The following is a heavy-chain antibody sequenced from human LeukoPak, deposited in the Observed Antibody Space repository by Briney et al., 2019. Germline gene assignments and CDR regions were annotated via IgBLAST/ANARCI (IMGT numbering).Heavy chain of an antibody. Sequence: GGSLRLSCAASGFTFTNASMTWVRQAPGKGLEWVGRIKSKGDGETTDYTAPVKGRFTMSRDDSKATLYLQMNSLAAEDTAVYYCTTDLGLTMIRGVIVYWGQGALVTVSS. D-gene: IGHD3-10*01. CDR1: GFTFTNAS. CDR2: IKSKGDGETT. J-gene: IGHJ4*02. V-gene: IGHV3-15*01. CDR3: TTDLGLTMIRGVIVY.